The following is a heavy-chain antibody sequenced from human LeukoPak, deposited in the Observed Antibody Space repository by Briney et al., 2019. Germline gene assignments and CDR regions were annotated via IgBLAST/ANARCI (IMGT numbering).Heavy chain of an antibody. J-gene: IGHJ4*02. V-gene: IGHV3-48*02. CDR2: ISSSSSTI. Sequence: GGSLRLSCAASGFTVSSYSMNWVRQAPGKGLEWVSYISSSSSTIYYADSVKGRFTISRDNAKNSLYLQMNSLRDEDTAVYYCAKQVQGYSSGWYDYWGQGTLVTVSS. CDR3: AKQVQGYSSGWYDY. CDR1: GFTVSSYS. D-gene: IGHD6-19*01.